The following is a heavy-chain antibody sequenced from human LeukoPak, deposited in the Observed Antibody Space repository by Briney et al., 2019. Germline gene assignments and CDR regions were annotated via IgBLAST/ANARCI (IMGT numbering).Heavy chain of an antibody. D-gene: IGHD3-10*01. CDR2: INPSGGST. J-gene: IGHJ4*02. CDR3: ARGRGPMVRGVYFDY. V-gene: IGHV1-46*01. CDR1: GYTFTSYY. Sequence: GASVKVSCKASGYTFTSYYMHWVRQAPGQGLEWMGIINPSGGSTSYAQKFQGRVTMTRDMSTSTVYMELSSLRSEDTAVYYCARGRGPMVRGVYFDYWGQGTLVTVSS.